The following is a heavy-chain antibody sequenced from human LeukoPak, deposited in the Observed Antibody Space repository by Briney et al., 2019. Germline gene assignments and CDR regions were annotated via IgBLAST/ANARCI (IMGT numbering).Heavy chain of an antibody. Sequence: GGSLRLSCAASGFTFSSYGMNWVRQAPGKGLEWVSYISSSGSTIYYADSVKGRFTISRDNAKNSLYLQMNSLRAEGTAVYYCAELGITMIGGVWGKGTTVIISS. V-gene: IGHV3-48*03. J-gene: IGHJ6*04. CDR1: GFTFSSYG. CDR2: ISSSGSTI. D-gene: IGHD3-10*02. CDR3: AELGITMIGGV.